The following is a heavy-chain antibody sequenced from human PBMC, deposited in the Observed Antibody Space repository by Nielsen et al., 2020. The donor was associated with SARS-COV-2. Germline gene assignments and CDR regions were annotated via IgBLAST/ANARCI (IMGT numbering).Heavy chain of an antibody. CDR3: ARDAAYSRFDY. Sequence: GGSLRLSCVASGFTFSSHWMHWVRQVPGKGLLWLSRINNDGSSTSYADSVKGRFTISRDNAGKSLYLQMNSLRAEDTAVYYCARDAAYSRFDYWGQGTLVTVSS. J-gene: IGHJ4*02. CDR1: GFTFSSHW. CDR2: INNDGSST. V-gene: IGHV3-74*01. D-gene: IGHD4-11*01.